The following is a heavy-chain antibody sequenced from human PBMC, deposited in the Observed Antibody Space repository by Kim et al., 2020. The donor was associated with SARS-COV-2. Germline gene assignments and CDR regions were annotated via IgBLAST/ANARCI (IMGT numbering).Heavy chain of an antibody. V-gene: IGHV3-33*01. CDR2: K. Sequence: KYYADSVKGRFTISRDNSKNTLYLQMNSLRAEDTAVYYCALPRSWYVLDYWGQGTLVTVSS. D-gene: IGHD6-13*01. J-gene: IGHJ4*02. CDR3: ALPRSWYVLDY.